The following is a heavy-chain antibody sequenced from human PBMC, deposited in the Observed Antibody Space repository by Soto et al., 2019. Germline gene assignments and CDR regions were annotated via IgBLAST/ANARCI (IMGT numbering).Heavy chain of an antibody. CDR1: GFTFSSYG. J-gene: IGHJ4*02. V-gene: IGHV3-21*01. CDR3: ARVIRAIFAWNGY. D-gene: IGHD3-3*01. CDR2: ISSSSSYI. Sequence: GGSLRLSCAASGFTFSSYGMHWVRQAPGKGLEWVSSISSSSSYIYYADSVKGRFTISRDNAKNSLYLQMNSLRAEDTAVYYCARVIRAIFAWNGYWGQGTLVTVSS.